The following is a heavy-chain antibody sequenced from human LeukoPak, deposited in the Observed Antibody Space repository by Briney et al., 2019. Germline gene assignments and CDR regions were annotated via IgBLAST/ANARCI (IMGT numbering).Heavy chain of an antibody. D-gene: IGHD4-23*01. V-gene: IGHV1-2*06. CDR1: GYTFTGYY. CDR2: INPNSGGT. Sequence: ASVKVSCKASGYTFTGYYMHWVRQAPGQGLEWMGRINPNSGGTNYAQKFQGRVTMTKDTSISTVYMELSSLRSEDTAVYYCATGRWSYDYWGQGTLVTVSS. J-gene: IGHJ4*02. CDR3: ATGRWSYDY.